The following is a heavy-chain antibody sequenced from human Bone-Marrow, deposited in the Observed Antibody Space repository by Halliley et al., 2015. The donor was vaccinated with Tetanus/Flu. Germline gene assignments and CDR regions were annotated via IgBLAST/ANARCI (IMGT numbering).Heavy chain of an antibody. J-gene: IGHJ4*02. CDR2: IKQDGNEQ. V-gene: IGHV3-7*01. D-gene: IGHD6-13*01. Sequence: AASGFTFSDYWMSWVRQAPGKGLEWVANIKQDGNEQHYVDSVKGRFTISRDNAKNSLYLHMNSLRVEDTALYFCARGVHYSTSWYHFDYWGQGTLFSASS. CDR1: GFTFSDYW. CDR3: ARGVHYSTSWYHFDY.